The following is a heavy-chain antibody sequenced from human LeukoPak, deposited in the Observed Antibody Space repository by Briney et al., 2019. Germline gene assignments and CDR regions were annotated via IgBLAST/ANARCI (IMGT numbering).Heavy chain of an antibody. Sequence: SVKVSCKASGGTFSSYAISWVRQAPGQGLEWMGRIIPIPGIANYAQKFQGRVTITADKSTSTAYMELSSLRSDDTAVYYCARGRSRGIAAAVNDAFDIWGQGTMVTVSS. J-gene: IGHJ3*02. CDR1: GGTFSSYA. V-gene: IGHV1-69*04. CDR2: IIPIPGIA. D-gene: IGHD6-13*01. CDR3: ARGRSRGIAAAVNDAFDI.